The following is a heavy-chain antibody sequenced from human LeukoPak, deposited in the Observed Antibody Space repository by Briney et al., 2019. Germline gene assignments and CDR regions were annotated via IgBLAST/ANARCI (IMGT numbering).Heavy chain of an antibody. CDR3: ARGIMTTVTTPGY. Sequence: ASVKVSCKASGYTFTGYYMHWVRQAPGQGLEWMGWINPNSGGTNYAQKFQGRVTMTRDTSISTAYMELSRLRSDDTAVYYCARGIMTTVTTPGYWGQGTLVTVSS. J-gene: IGHJ4*02. V-gene: IGHV1-2*02. CDR2: INPNSGGT. D-gene: IGHD4-11*01. CDR1: GYTFTGYY.